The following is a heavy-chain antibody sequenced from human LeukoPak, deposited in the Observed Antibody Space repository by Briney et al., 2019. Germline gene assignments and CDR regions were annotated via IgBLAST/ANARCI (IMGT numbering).Heavy chain of an antibody. CDR1: GGSISSYY. Sequence: SETLSLTCTVSGGSISSYYWSWIRQPPGKGLEWIGYIYYSGSTNYNPSLKSRVTISVDTSKNQFSLKLSSVTAADTAVYYCTRSSGSYLKYYFDYWGQGTLVTVSS. CDR2: IYYSGST. V-gene: IGHV4-59*01. CDR3: TRSSGSYLKYYFDY. J-gene: IGHJ4*02. D-gene: IGHD1-26*01.